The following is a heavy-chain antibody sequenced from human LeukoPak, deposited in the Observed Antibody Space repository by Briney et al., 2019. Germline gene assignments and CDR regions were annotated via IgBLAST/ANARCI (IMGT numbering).Heavy chain of an antibody. J-gene: IGHJ4*02. Sequence: PGGSLRLSCEASGFAFSSYWMHWVRQAPGKGLVWVSRINGDGTTTNYADSVRGRFTTSRDNAKNTLYLQMNSLRDEDTAVYYCARDLTSVPTRWGQGTLVTVSS. D-gene: IGHD4-17*01. CDR1: GFAFSSYW. CDR3: ARDLTSVPTR. CDR2: INGDGTTT. V-gene: IGHV3-74*01.